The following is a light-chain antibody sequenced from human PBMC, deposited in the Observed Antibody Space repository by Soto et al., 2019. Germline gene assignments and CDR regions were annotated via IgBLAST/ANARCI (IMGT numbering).Light chain of an antibody. J-gene: IGLJ2*01. CDR1: SSDVGGYNF. CDR3: SSYPGSSPLVV. CDR2: EVN. V-gene: IGLV2-14*01. Sequence: QSVLTQPASVSGSPGQSITISCTGTSSDVGGYNFVSWYQQYPGKAPKLIIYEVNNRPSGVSNRFSGSRSGNTASLTVSGLQAEDEAHYYCSSYPGSSPLVVFGGGTQLTVL.